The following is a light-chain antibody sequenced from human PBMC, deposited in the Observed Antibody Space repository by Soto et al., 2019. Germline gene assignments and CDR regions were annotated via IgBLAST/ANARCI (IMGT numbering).Light chain of an antibody. J-gene: IGKJ4*02. Sequence: EIVLTQSPATVSLSPGERATLSCRASQSVSNYLAWYQQRPCQSPRLLIYDAVNRASGIPARFSGSGSGSDFTITISSLDPEDFAVYYCQQGLDWHISFGGGT. CDR3: QQGLDWHIS. CDR1: QSVSNY. V-gene: IGKV3-11*01. CDR2: DAV.